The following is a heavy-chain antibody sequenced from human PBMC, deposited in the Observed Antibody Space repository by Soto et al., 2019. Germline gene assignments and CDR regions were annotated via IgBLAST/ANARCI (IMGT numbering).Heavy chain of an antibody. V-gene: IGHV4-39*07. J-gene: IGHJ4*02. CDR3: ARETPDSGSYLHAYPFDY. Sequence: SETLSLTCTVSGGSISSGGYCWSCIRPHPGKGLEWIGEIYHSGSTNYNPSLKSRVTISVDKSKNQFSLKLSSVTAADTAVYYCARETPDSGSYLHAYPFDYWGQGTLVTVSS. CDR2: IYHSGST. D-gene: IGHD1-26*01. CDR1: GGSISSGGYC.